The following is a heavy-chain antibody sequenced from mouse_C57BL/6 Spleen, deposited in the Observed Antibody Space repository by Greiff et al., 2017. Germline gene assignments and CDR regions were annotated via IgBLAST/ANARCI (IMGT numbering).Heavy chain of an antibody. CDR2: IDPEDGDT. D-gene: IGHD2-3*01. V-gene: IGHV14-2*01. CDR1: GFNIKDYY. CDR3: ARGRLLLWFAY. Sequence: EVQLQQSGAELVKPGASVKLSCTASGFNIKDYYMHWVKQRTEQGLEWIGRIDPEDGDTKYDPKFQGKATITADTSSNTAYLQLSSLTSEDTAVYYCARGRLLLWFAYWGQGTLVTVSA. J-gene: IGHJ3*01.